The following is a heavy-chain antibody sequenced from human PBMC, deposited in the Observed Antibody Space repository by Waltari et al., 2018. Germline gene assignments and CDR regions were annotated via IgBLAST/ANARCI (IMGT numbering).Heavy chain of an antibody. D-gene: IGHD4-17*01. V-gene: IGHV4-38-2*02. CDR2: IFHTGRT. CDR3: AKDRAPVRQFNYGDYDYDY. Sequence: QVQLQESGPGLVKPSETLSLTCTVSGYSISSNYYWGWIRQPPGKGLGWSGNIFHTGRTTYNPYLKSRVTRSRDTSESKVSLKLSAVTAEDTAVYYCAKDRAPVRQFNYGDYDYDYWGQGTLVTVSS. CDR1: GYSISSNYY. J-gene: IGHJ4*02.